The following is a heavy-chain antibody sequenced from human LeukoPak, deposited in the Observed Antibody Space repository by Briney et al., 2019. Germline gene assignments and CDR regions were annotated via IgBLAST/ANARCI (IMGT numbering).Heavy chain of an antibody. CDR1: GFTFSSYS. D-gene: IGHD3-22*01. CDR2: IGSSSTYI. J-gene: IGHJ4*02. CDR3: TTGSNRYDSSDFDY. V-gene: IGHV3-21*03. Sequence: GGSLKLSCAASGFTFSSYSMSWVRQAPGKGLEWVSSIGSSSTYIYYADSVKGRFTTSRDNAKNSLYLQMNSLKTEDTAVYYCTTGSNRYDSSDFDYWGQGTLVTVSS.